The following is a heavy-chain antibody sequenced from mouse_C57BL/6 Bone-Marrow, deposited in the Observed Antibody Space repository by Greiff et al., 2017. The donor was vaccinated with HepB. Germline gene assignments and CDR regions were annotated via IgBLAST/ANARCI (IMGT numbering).Heavy chain of an antibody. D-gene: IGHD1-1*01. J-gene: IGHJ2*01. CDR2: ISDGGSYT. CDR1: GFTFSSYA. V-gene: IGHV5-4*03. Sequence: VKLEESGGGLVKPGGSLKLSCAASGFTFSSYAMSWVRQTPEKRLEWVATISDGGSYTYYPDNVKGRFTISRDNAKNNLYLQMSHLKSEDTAMYYCARGIYYGSSYYFDYWGQGTTLTVSS. CDR3: ARGIYYGSSYYFDY.